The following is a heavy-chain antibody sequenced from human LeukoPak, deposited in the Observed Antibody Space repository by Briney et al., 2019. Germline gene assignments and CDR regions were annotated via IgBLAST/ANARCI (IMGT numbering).Heavy chain of an antibody. D-gene: IGHD3-16*01. CDR2: ISYDGSNK. V-gene: IGHV3-30-3*01. CDR1: GFTFSSYA. Sequence: GGSLRLSCAASGFTFSSYAMHWVRQAPGKGLEWVAVISYDGSNKYYADSVKGRFTISRDNSKNTLYLQMNSLRAEDTALYYCAKSITVFDYWGQGTLVTVSS. CDR3: AKSITVFDY. J-gene: IGHJ4*02.